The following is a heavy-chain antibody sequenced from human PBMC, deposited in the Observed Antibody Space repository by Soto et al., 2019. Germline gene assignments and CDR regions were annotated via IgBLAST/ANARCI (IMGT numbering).Heavy chain of an antibody. Sequence: SETLSLTCTVSGGSISSYYWSWIRQPPGKGLEWIGYIYYSGSTNYNPSLKSRVTISVDTSKNQFSLKLSSVTAADTAVYYCARHLEDIVVVPAAPAFGYYYYMDVWGKGTTVTVSS. J-gene: IGHJ6*03. CDR1: GGSISSYY. CDR3: ARHLEDIVVVPAAPAFGYYYYMDV. CDR2: IYYSGST. D-gene: IGHD2-2*01. V-gene: IGHV4-59*08.